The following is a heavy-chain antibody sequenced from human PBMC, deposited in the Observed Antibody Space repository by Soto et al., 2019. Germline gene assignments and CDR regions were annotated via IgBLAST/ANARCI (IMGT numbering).Heavy chain of an antibody. CDR1: GGSISSGGYS. V-gene: IGHV4-30-2*01. Sequence: SETLSLTCAVSGGSISSGGYSWSWIRQPPGKGLEWIGYIYHSGSTYYNPSLKSRVTISVDRSKNQFSLKLSSVTAADTAVYYCARRTVTDYYGMDVWGQGTTVTVSS. J-gene: IGHJ6*02. CDR3: ARRTVTDYYGMDV. CDR2: IYHSGST. D-gene: IGHD4-17*01.